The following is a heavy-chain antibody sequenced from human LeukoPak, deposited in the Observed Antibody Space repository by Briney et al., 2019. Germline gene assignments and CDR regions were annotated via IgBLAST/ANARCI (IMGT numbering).Heavy chain of an antibody. CDR2: IYSSGSR. D-gene: IGHD1-26*01. CDR1: GASISSYY. CDR3: ARDLVGATGFDN. Sequence: SETLSLTCTVSGASISSYYWSWIRQPAGKGLEWIGRIYSSGSRNYNPSLNSRVTMSVDTSKTQFSLKLSSVTAADTAVYHCARDLVGATGFDNWGQGTLVTVSP. V-gene: IGHV4-4*07. J-gene: IGHJ4*02.